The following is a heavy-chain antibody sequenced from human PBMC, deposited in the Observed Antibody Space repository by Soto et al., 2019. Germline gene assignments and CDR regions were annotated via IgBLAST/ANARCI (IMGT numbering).Heavy chain of an antibody. D-gene: IGHD3-16*01. CDR3: ARDIPTPWGSHYWYFDL. J-gene: IGHJ2*01. V-gene: IGHV6-1*01. CDR1: GDSVSSNSAA. Sequence: SQTLSLTCAISGDSVSSNSAAWNWIRQSPSRGLEWLGRTYYRSKWYNDYAVSVKSRITINPDTSKNQFSLQLNSVTPEDTAVYYCARDIPTPWGSHYWYFDLWGRGTLVTVSS. CDR2: TYYRSKWYN.